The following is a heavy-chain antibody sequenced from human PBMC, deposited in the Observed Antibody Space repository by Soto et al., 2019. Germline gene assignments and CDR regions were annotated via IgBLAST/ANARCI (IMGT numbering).Heavy chain of an antibody. CDR1: GGSISSYD. CDR2: SYYSGST. CDR3: SIRYGSCFDY. D-gene: IGHD5-18*01. Sequence: QVQLQESGPGLVKPSETLALTCTVSGGSISSYDWSWIRQPPGKGLEWIGYSYYSGSTNYNPSLKSRVTISVDTSHNQFSLKLSSVTAADTRVYYCSIRYGSCFDYWCQGTLVTASS. V-gene: IGHV4-59*08. J-gene: IGHJ4*02.